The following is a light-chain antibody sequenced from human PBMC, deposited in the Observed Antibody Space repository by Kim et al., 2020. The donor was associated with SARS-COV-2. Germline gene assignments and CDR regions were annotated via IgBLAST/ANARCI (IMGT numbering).Light chain of an antibody. CDR2: GKN. Sequence: AWGPTVSFTCQGDSLRTYYAGWYQQKPGQAPVLVIYGKNNRPSGIPERFSGSSSGDTASLTITGAQAEDEADYYCNSRDSSGNLYVFGTGTKVTVL. V-gene: IGLV3-19*01. J-gene: IGLJ1*01. CDR3: NSRDSSGNLYV. CDR1: SLRTYY.